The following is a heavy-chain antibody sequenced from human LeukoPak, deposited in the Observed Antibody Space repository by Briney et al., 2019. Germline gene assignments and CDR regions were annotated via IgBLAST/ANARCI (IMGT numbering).Heavy chain of an antibody. CDR1: GGSISSYY. V-gene: IGHV4-59*08. J-gene: IGHJ4*02. Sequence: SETLCLTCTVSGGSISSYYWSWIRQPPGKGLEWIGYIYYSGSTNYNPSLKSRVTISVDTSKNQFSLKLSSVTAADTAVYYCARLREPPYYFDYWGQGTLVTVSS. D-gene: IGHD1-26*01. CDR3: ARLREPPYYFDY. CDR2: IYYSGST.